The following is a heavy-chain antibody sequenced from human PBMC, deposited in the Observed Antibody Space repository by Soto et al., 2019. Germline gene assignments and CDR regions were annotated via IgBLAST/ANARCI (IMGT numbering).Heavy chain of an antibody. Sequence: EVQLLESGGGLVQPGGSLRLSCAASGFTFSNYAMTWVRQAPGKGLECVSTINTSGGNTHYADSVKGRFSVSRDNSKNTLSLQMNSLRAEDTAVYYCTKDSQHDSWGQGTLVTVSS. D-gene: IGHD6-13*01. CDR1: GFTFSNYA. CDR2: INTSGGNT. J-gene: IGHJ5*01. CDR3: TKDSQHDS. V-gene: IGHV3-23*01.